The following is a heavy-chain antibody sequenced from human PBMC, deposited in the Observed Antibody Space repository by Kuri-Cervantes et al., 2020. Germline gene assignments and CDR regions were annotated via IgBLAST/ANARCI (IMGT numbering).Heavy chain of an antibody. D-gene: IGHD5-12*01. J-gene: IGHJ4*02. Sequence: SLKISCAASGFTFDDYAMHWVRQAPGKGLEWVSGISWNSGSIGYVDSVKGRFTFSRDNAKNSLFLHMDSLRAEDTAVYYCARGYSGYDGGNYWGQGTLVTVSS. V-gene: IGHV3-9*01. CDR2: ISWNSGSI. CDR1: GFTFDDYA. CDR3: ARGYSGYDGGNY.